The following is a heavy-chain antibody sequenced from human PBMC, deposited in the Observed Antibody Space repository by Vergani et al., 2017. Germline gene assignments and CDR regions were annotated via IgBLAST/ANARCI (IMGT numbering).Heavy chain of an antibody. D-gene: IGHD1/OR15-1a*01. J-gene: IGHJ5*02. CDR2: ISDGGETK. V-gene: IGHV3-48*03. Sequence: VQLVESGGGVIQPGRSLRLSCAASGFTFGDHGFHWVRRPPGKGLEWLAHISDGGETKMYAESLKGRFTVSRDNTKNLLILQMKTLKVDDTATYYCGRKQSPASLMDKPIDIWGQGTLVTVSS. CDR3: GRKQSPASLMDKPIDI. CDR1: GFTFGDHG.